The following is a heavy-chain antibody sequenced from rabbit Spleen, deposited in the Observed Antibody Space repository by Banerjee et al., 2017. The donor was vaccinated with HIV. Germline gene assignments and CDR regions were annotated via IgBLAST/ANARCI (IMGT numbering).Heavy chain of an antibody. V-gene: IGHV1S40*01. CDR3: ARDTSSSFSSYGMDL. CDR2: IDIGSSGFT. J-gene: IGHJ6*01. CDR1: GVSFSSSSY. Sequence: QSLEESGGDLVKPGASLTLTCTASGVSFSSSSYMCWVRQAPGKGLEWIACIDIGSSGFTYFATWAKGRFTCSKTSSTTVTLQMTRLTAADTATYFCARDTSSSFSSYGMDLWGPGTLVTV. D-gene: IGHD1-1*01.